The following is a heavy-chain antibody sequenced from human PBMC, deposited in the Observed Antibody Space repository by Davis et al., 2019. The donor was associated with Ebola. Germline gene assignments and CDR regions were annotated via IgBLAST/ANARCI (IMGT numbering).Heavy chain of an antibody. V-gene: IGHV3-33*01. CDR2: MWYDGSRQ. Sequence: GGSLRLSCAASGFIFSNYGMHWVRQAPGKGLEWVALMWYDGSRQYYADSVKGRFTVSRDNSRNILYLQMNSLRAEDTAVYYCARDTWYSGDENGGHWGQGTLVTVSS. CDR1: GFIFSNYG. J-gene: IGHJ4*02. CDR3: ARDTWYSGDENGGH. D-gene: IGHD1-26*01.